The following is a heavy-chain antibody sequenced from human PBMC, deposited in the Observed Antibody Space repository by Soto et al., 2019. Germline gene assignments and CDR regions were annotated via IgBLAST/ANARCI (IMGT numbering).Heavy chain of an antibody. V-gene: IGHV1-8*02. CDR3: AKGMATILGWFDS. Sequence: ASVKVSCKASGYNFNTFDIYWVRQATGHGLEWMGWMNPNSGNTGYAQELRGRVTMTRNNSNTTAYMEMTSLTSDDTGVYYCAKGMATILGWFDSWGQGTQVTVSS. CDR2: MNPNSGNT. CDR1: GYNFNTFD. J-gene: IGHJ5*01. D-gene: IGHD5-12*01.